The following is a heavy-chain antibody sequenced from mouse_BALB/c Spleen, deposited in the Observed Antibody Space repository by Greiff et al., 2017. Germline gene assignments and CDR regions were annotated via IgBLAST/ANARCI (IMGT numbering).Heavy chain of an antibody. Sequence: EVKLMESGGGLVQPGGSRKLSCAASGFTFSSFGMHWVRQAPEKGLEWVAYISSGSSTIYYADTVKGRFTISRDNPKNTLFLQMTSLRSEDTAMYYCARGVTTATGFFAYWGQGTLVTVSA. D-gene: IGHD1-2*01. CDR3: ARGVTTATGFFAY. CDR2: ISSGSSTI. V-gene: IGHV5-17*02. J-gene: IGHJ3*01. CDR1: GFTFSSFG.